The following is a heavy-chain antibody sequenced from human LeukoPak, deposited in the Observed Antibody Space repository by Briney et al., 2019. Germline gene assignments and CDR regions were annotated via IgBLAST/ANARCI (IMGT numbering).Heavy chain of an antibody. J-gene: IGHJ4*02. D-gene: IGHD3-10*01. Sequence: ASVKVSCKASGYIFTNYGVSWVRQAPGQGLEWMGWINVYNGHTIYAQEFQGRVTLTTDTSTSTAHMDLRSLRSDDTAVYYCVRDSDHAPDYWGQGTLVTVSS. V-gene: IGHV1-18*01. CDR1: GYIFTNYG. CDR2: INVYNGHT. CDR3: VRDSDHAPDY.